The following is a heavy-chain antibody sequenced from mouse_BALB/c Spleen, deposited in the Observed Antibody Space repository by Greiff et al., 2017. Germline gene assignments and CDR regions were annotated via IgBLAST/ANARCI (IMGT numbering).Heavy chain of an antibody. D-gene: IGHD1-1*01. V-gene: IGHV5-12-1*01. J-gene: IGHJ3*01. CDR3: ASRSSYVRFAY. CDR2: ISSGGGST. Sequence: EVQVVESGGGLVKPGGSLKLSCAASGFAFSSYDMSWVRQTPEKRLEWVAYISSGGGSTYYPDTVKGRFTISRDNAKNTLYLQMSSLKSEDTAMYYCASRSSYVRFAYWGQGTLVTVSA. CDR1: GFAFSSYD.